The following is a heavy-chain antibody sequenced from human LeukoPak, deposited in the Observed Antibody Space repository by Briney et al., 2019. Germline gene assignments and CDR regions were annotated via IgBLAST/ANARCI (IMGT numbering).Heavy chain of an antibody. Sequence: GGSLRLSCAASGFTFSNYWMSWVRQAPGKGLEWVANIEQDGSEKYYVDSVKGRFTISRDNAKNSLYLQMNSLRAEDTAVYHCARFGSVAGSPVAFDIWGQGTMATVSS. J-gene: IGHJ3*02. CDR1: GFTFSNYW. V-gene: IGHV3-7*01. CDR3: ARFGSVAGSPVAFDI. CDR2: IEQDGSEK. D-gene: IGHD6-19*01.